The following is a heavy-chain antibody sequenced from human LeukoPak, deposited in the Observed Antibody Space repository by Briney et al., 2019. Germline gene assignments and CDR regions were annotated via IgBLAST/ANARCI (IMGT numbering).Heavy chain of an antibody. CDR1: GHTLSSNTAA. D-gene: IGHD3-10*01. CDR3: ARDRRGMGY. J-gene: IGHJ4*02. Sequence: SQTLSLTCAISGHTLSSNTAAYNRPRLSPSRGLEWIRRTDDRTTWSNDYEPSVRGRITASTNTAKIQFSLQRTSVTPEDTAVYYCARDRRGMGYWGQGTPVTVSS. CDR2: TDDRTTWSN. V-gene: IGHV6-1*01.